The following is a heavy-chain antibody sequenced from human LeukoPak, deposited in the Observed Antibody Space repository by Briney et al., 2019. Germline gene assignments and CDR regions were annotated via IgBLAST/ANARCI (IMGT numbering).Heavy chain of an antibody. J-gene: IGHJ3*02. D-gene: IGHD2-2*01. V-gene: IGHV3-30-3*01. CDR3: ARDEYQLLWVDAFDI. Sequence: GGSLRLSCAASGFTFSSYAMHWVRQAPGKGLEWVAVISYDGSNKYYADSVKGRFTISRDNSKNTLYLQMNSLRAEDTAVYYCARDEYQLLWVDAFDIWGQGTMVTVSS. CDR1: GFTFSSYA. CDR2: ISYDGSNK.